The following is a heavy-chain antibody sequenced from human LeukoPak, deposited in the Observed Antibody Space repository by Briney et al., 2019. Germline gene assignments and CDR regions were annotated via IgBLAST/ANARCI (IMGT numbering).Heavy chain of an antibody. CDR3: ARGRKYDSSGYYYSDDAFDI. CDR1: AYSSSSGYH. D-gene: IGHD3-22*01. J-gene: IGHJ3*02. Sequence: SETLSLTCTVSAYSSSSGYHWGWIRQPPGKGLEWIGSIYHSGSTYYNPSLKSRVTISLDTSKNQFSLKLSSVTAADTAVYYCARGRKYDSSGYYYSDDAFDIWGQGTMVTVSS. CDR2: IYHSGST. V-gene: IGHV4-38-2*02.